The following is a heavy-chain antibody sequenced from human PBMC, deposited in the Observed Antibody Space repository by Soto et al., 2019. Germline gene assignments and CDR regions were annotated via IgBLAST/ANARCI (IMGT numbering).Heavy chain of an antibody. V-gene: IGHV3-23*01. CDR3: AKASVPS. CDR1: GFTFNTNA. CDR2: ISGSGGST. J-gene: IGHJ4*02. Sequence: HPGGSLRLSCAASGFTFNTNAMTWVRQAPGKGLEWVSGISGSGGSTYYADSVKGRFTISRDNSKNTLYLQMNSLRADDMAVYYCAKASVPSWGQGTLVTVSS.